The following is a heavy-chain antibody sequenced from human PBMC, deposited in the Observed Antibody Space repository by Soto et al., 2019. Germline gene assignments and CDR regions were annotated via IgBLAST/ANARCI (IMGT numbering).Heavy chain of an antibody. D-gene: IGHD2-15*01. CDR3: ARDSVVASPDAFDI. CDR1: GGSISSGGYY. V-gene: IGHV4-31*03. J-gene: IGHJ3*02. CDR2: IYYSGST. Sequence: PSETLSLTCTVSGGSISSGGYYWSWIRQHPGKGLEWIGYIYYSGSTYYNPSLKSRVTISVDTSKNQFSLKLSSVTAADTAVYYCARDSVVASPDAFDIWGQGTMVT.